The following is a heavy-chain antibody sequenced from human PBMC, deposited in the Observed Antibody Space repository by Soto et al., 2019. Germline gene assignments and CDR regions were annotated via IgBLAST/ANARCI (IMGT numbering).Heavy chain of an antibody. Sequence: EVQLVESGGGLVQPGGSLRLSCAASGFSITNTWMHWVRQAPGKGLEWVGRVKSKADGGTADYAAPVKGRFTVSRDDSKNTQYLQMNSLKMEDPAVYYCTSYPDFWGGHTPLWGQGTLVTVSS. D-gene: IGHD3-3*01. V-gene: IGHV3-15*07. CDR2: VKSKADGGTA. CDR1: GFSITNTW. CDR3: TSYPDFWGGHTPL. J-gene: IGHJ4*02.